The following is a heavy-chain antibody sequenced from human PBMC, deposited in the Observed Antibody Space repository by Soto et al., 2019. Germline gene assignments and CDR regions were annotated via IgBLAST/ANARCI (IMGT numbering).Heavy chain of an antibody. Sequence: EVLLAQSGAEVKKPGDSLKISCKGSGHSFVTHWIGWVRQMPGKGLEWMGIIYPGDSETKYSPSFQGQVTISADKSISTAYLQWSSLKASDTALYYCVSTINGYFEYWGQGTRVTVSS. V-gene: IGHV5-51*01. D-gene: IGHD3-9*01. CDR1: GHSFVTHW. CDR2: IYPGDSET. CDR3: VSTINGYFEY. J-gene: IGHJ4*02.